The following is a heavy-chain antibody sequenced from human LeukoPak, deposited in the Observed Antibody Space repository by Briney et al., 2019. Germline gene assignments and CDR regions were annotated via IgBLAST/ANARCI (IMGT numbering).Heavy chain of an antibody. Sequence: PGGSLRLSCAASGFTFSSYSMNWVRQAPGKGLEWVANIKQDGSEKYYVDSVKGRFTISRDNAKNSLYLQMNSLRAEDTAVYYCARDGGYGDYVEWGQGTLVTVSS. J-gene: IGHJ4*02. CDR1: GFTFSSYS. V-gene: IGHV3-7*01. D-gene: IGHD4-17*01. CDR3: ARDGGYGDYVE. CDR2: IKQDGSEK.